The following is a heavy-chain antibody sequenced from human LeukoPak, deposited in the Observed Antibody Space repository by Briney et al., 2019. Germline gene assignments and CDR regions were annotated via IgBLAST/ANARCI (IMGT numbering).Heavy chain of an antibody. V-gene: IGHV4-4*07. CDR3: ARETRAYGSGNLDY. CDR1: GGSISSYY. J-gene: IGHJ4*02. CDR2: IYTSGST. D-gene: IGHD3-10*01. Sequence: SGTLSLTCTVSGGSISSYYWSWIRQPAGKGLEWIGRIYTSGSTNYNPSLKSRVTMSVDTSKNQFSLKLSSVTAADTAVYYCARETRAYGSGNLDYWGQGTLVTVSS.